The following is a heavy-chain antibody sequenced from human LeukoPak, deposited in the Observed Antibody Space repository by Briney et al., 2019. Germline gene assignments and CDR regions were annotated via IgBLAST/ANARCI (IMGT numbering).Heavy chain of an antibody. J-gene: IGHJ4*01. Sequence: PGGSLRLSCAASVFTFSSYWMHWVRQAPGKVLGWVSRINSDGSSTSYADSVKGRFTISRDNAKNTLYLQMNSLRAEDTAVYYCASPILTGYVPXYWGXGTLVTVSS. V-gene: IGHV3-74*01. CDR1: VFTFSSYW. CDR3: ASPILTGYVPXY. CDR2: INSDGSST. D-gene: IGHD3-9*01.